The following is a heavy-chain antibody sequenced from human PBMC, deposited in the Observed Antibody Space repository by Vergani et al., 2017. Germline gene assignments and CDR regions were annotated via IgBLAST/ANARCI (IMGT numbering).Heavy chain of an antibody. V-gene: IGHV4-30-2*05. CDR3: AREGGYTRNGYXFDP. D-gene: IGHD5-12*01. CDR1: GGSISSGGYS. CDR2: IYYSGST. Sequence: QLQLQESGSGLVKPSQTLSLTCAVSGGSISSGGYSWSWIRQPPGKGLEWIGYIYYSGSTYYNPSLTRRVTISVYTSKNQFSLKLSSVTAAATAVYYCAREGGYTRNGYXFDPWGQGTLVTVSS. J-gene: IGHJ5*02.